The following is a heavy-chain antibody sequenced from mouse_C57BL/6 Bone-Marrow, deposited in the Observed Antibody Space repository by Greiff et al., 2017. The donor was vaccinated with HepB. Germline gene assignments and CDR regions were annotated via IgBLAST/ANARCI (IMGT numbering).Heavy chain of an antibody. J-gene: IGHJ2*01. Sequence: QVHVKQPGAELVMPGASVKLSCKASGYTFTSYWMHWVKQRPGQGLEWIGEIDPSDSYTNYNQKFKGKSTLTVDKSSSTAYMQLSSLTSEDSAVYYCARTGYYFDYWGQGTTLTVSS. CDR2: IDPSDSYT. V-gene: IGHV1-69*01. CDR1: GYTFTSYW. D-gene: IGHD2-2*01. CDR3: ARTGYYFDY.